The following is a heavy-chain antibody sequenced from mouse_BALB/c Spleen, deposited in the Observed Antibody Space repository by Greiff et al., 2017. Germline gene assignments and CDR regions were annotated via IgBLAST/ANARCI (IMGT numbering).Heavy chain of an antibody. CDR3: TRATMITTWGFDY. D-gene: IGHD2-4*01. CDR1: GYTFTSYW. V-gene: IGHV1-5*01. J-gene: IGHJ2*01. Sequence: VQLQQSGTVLARPGASVKMSCKASGYTFTSYWMHWVKQRPGQGLEWIGAIYPGNSDTSYNQKFKGKAKLTAVTSTSTAYMELSSLTNEDSAVYYCTRATMITTWGFDYWGQGTTLTVSS. CDR2: IYPGNSDT.